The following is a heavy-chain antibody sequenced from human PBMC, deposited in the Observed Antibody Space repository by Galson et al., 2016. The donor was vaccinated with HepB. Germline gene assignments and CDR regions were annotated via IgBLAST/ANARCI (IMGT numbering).Heavy chain of an antibody. CDR3: ARVYPGVTLDF. J-gene: IGHJ3*01. Sequence: SVKVSCKASGYTFSSYEISWVRQAPGQGLEWLGWISAYNGNTKYAHKVQGRVTMTTDASTSTAYMDLRSLRSDDTAVYYCARVYPGVTLDFWGQGTMVTVSA. D-gene: IGHD2-8*01. CDR2: ISAYNGNT. CDR1: GYTFSSYE. V-gene: IGHV1-18*01.